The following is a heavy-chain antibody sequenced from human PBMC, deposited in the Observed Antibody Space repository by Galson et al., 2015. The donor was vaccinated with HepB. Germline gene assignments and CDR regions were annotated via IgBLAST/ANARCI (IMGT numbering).Heavy chain of an antibody. Sequence: SLRLSCAASGFTFSNAWMSWVRQAPGKGLEWVGRIKSKTDGGTTDYAAPVKGRFTISRDDSKNTLYLQMNSLKTEDTAVYYCTTDRRAYGYNHLSPIDYWGQGTLVTVSS. J-gene: IGHJ4*02. CDR3: TTDRRAYGYNHLSPIDY. CDR2: IKSKTDGGTT. V-gene: IGHV3-15*07. CDR1: GFTFSNAW. D-gene: IGHD5-24*01.